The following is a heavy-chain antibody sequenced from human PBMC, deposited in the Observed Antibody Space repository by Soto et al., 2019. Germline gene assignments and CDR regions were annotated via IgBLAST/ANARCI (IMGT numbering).Heavy chain of an antibody. CDR2: IIPIFGTA. CDR3: ARPLHLYGSYPDGDYYDYVMDV. J-gene: IGHJ6*02. CDR1: GGTFSSYA. Sequence: QVQLVQSGAEVKKPGSSVKVSCKASGGTFSSYAISWVRQAPGQGLEWMGGIIPIFGTANYAQTFQGRVTITADESTITAYMELSSLRSEDTAVYYCARPLHLYGSYPDGDYYDYVMDVWGQGTTVIVSS. D-gene: IGHD4-17*01. V-gene: IGHV1-69*01.